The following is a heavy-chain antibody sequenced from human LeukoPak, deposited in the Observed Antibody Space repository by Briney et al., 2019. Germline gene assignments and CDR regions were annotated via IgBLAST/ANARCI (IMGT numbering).Heavy chain of an antibody. Sequence: GGSLRLSCAASGFTVSSNLMSWVRQAPGKGLEWVSVIYSGGTTYYSDSVRGRFTISRDNSKNTLYLQMNSLRAEDTAVYYCARDGYGYNHMDVWGKGTTVTVSS. J-gene: IGHJ6*03. D-gene: IGHD1-1*01. CDR2: IYSGGTT. V-gene: IGHV3-53*01. CDR3: ARDGYGYNHMDV. CDR1: GFTVSSNL.